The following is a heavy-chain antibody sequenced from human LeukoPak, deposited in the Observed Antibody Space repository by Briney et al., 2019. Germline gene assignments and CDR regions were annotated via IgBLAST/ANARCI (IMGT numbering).Heavy chain of an antibody. V-gene: IGHV4-59*12. CDR1: GGSISSYY. J-gene: IGHJ6*03. D-gene: IGHD3-16*01. Sequence: PSETLSLTCTVSGGSISSYYWSWIRQPPGKGLEWIGYIYYSASTNYNPSLKSRVTMSVDTSKNQFSLKLSSVTAADTAVYYCARDSYTSGVSHYYYYMDVWGKGTTVTISS. CDR2: IYYSAST. CDR3: ARDSYTSGVSHYYYYMDV.